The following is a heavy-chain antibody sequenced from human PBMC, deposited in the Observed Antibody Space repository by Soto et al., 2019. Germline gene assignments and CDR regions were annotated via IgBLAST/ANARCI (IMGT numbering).Heavy chain of an antibody. V-gene: IGHV3-23*01. D-gene: IGHD3-3*01. J-gene: IGHJ5*01. CDR2: ISGSGGST. CDR1: GFTFSSYA. CDR3: AKVERFLEWLLPGWFDP. Sequence: GGSLRLSCAASGFTFSSYAMSWVRQAPGKGLEWVSAISGSGGSTYYADSVKGRFTISRDNSKNTLYLQMNSLRAEDTAVYYCAKVERFLEWLLPGWFDPWGQGTLVTVSS.